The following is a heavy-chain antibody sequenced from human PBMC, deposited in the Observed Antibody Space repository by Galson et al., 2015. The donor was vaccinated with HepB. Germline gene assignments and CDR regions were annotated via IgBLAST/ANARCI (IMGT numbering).Heavy chain of an antibody. CDR1: GYTFTSYD. V-gene: IGHV1-8*01. J-gene: IGHJ6*03. CDR3: ARGPAATTVTTHLYLLYYYYYMDV. Sequence: SVKVSCKASGYTFTSYDINWVRQATGQGLEWMGWMNPNSGNTGYAQKFQGRVTMTRNTSISTAYMELSSLRSEDTAVYYCARGPAATTVTTHLYLLYYYYYMDVWGKGTTVTVSS. CDR2: MNPNSGNT. D-gene: IGHD4-17*01.